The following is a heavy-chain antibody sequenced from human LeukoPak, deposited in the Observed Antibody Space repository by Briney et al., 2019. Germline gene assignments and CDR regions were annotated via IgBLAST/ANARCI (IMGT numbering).Heavy chain of an antibody. CDR3: ARTMIVVGGFDY. Sequence: PSETLSLTCTVSGGSISSSSYYWGWIRQPPGEGLEWIGSIYYSGSTYYNPSLKSRVTISVDTSKNQFSLKLSSVTAADTAVYYCARTMIVVGGFDYWGQGTLVTVSS. J-gene: IGHJ4*02. CDR2: IYYSGST. CDR1: GGSISSSSYY. D-gene: IGHD3-22*01. V-gene: IGHV4-39*07.